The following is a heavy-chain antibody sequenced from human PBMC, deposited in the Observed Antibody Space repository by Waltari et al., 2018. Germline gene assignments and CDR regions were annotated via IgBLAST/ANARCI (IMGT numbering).Heavy chain of an antibody. J-gene: IGHJ6*02. D-gene: IGHD2-15*01. Sequence: VKLLESGGGWVKPGGSLELSWAASELTFSNAWMTWVRQAPGKGLEWVGRIKSNTDGGTTDYVAPVKGRFTISRDDSKNTLYLQMNSLKTADTAVYYCTTGFLLLDVWGQGTTVTVSS. CDR2: IKSNTDGGTT. V-gene: IGHV3-15*01. CDR3: TTGFLLLDV. CDR1: ELTFSNAW.